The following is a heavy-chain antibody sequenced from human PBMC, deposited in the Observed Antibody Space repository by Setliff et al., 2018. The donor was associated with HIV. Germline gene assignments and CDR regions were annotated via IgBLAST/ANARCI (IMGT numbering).Heavy chain of an antibody. Sequence: SLTCAVSGYSISSGYYWGWIRQPPGKGLEWIGSIYHSGSTYYNPSLKSRVTISVDTSKNQFSLKLSSVTAADTAVYYCARMGIVVVVAAPNWYFDLWGRGTLVTVSS. J-gene: IGHJ2*01. CDR2: IYHSGST. V-gene: IGHV4-38-2*01. CDR1: GYSISSGYY. CDR3: ARMGIVVVVAAPNWYFDL. D-gene: IGHD2-15*01.